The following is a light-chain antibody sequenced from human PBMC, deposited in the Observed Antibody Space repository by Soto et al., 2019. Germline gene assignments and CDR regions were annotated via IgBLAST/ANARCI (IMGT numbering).Light chain of an antibody. CDR3: QQSYSTPPS. CDR1: QSISSY. CDR2: AAS. V-gene: IGKV1-39*01. J-gene: IGKJ2*01. Sequence: DIQMTQSPSSLSASVGDRVTITCRASQSISSYLNWYQQKPGKAPKLLIYAASSSQSGVPSRFSGSGSGTDFTLTIGSLQPEDFATYYCQQSYSTPPSFGQGTKLEIK.